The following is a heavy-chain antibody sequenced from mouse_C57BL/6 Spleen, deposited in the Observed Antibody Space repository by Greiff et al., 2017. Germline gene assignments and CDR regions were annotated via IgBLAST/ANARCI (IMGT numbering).Heavy chain of an antibody. Sequence: VQLVESGAELVKPGASVKMSCKASGYTFTAYPIEWMKQNHGKSLEWIGNFHPYNDDTKYNEKFKGKATLTVEKSSSTVYLELSRLTSDDSAVYYCARGNYDLYAMDYWGQGTSVTVSS. CDR2: FHPYNDDT. D-gene: IGHD2-4*01. CDR1: GYTFTAYP. CDR3: ARGNYDLYAMDY. V-gene: IGHV1-47*01. J-gene: IGHJ4*01.